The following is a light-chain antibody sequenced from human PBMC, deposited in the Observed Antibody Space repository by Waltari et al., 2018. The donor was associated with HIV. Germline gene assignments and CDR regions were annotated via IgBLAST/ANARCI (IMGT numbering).Light chain of an antibody. CDR3: AAWDDSLNGYV. V-gene: IGLV1-36*01. CDR2: YDD. CDR1: SSNIGNTA. Sequence: QSVLTQPPSVSEAPRQRVTISCSGSSSNIGNTALTWYQQVPGKTPKLLIYYDDLLSSGVSDRFSGSKSGTAASLAIRGLQSEDEADYYCAAWDDSLNGYVFGSGTKVTVL. J-gene: IGLJ1*01.